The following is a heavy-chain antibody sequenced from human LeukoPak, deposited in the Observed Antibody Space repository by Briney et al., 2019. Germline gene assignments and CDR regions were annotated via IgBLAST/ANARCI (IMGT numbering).Heavy chain of an antibody. Sequence: SETLSLTCAVYGGSFSGYYWSWIRQPPGKGLEWIGEINHSGSTNYNPSLKSRVTISVDTSKNQFSPKLSSVTAADTAVYYCARDYYDYVWGSYRYIGYFDYWGQGTLVTVSS. J-gene: IGHJ4*02. D-gene: IGHD3-16*02. CDR2: INHSGST. CDR1: GGSFSGYY. CDR3: ARDYYDYVWGSYRYIGYFDY. V-gene: IGHV4-34*01.